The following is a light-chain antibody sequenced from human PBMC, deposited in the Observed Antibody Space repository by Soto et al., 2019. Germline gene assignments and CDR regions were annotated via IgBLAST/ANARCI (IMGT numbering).Light chain of an antibody. CDR1: QGISNY. Sequence: DIQMTQSPSSLSASLGDRVTITCRASQGISNYLAWYQQKPGTVPKLLIYAASTLQSGVPSRFSGSGSGTDFTLTISSLQPDDFATYYCQQYSSHSTFGQGTKVDI. V-gene: IGKV1-27*01. J-gene: IGKJ1*01. CDR3: QQYSSHST. CDR2: AAS.